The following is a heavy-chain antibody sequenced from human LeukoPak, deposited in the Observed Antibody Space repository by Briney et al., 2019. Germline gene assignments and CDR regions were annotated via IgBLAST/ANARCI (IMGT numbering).Heavy chain of an antibody. CDR2: INAGNGNT. D-gene: IGHD1-1*01. CDR1: GYTFTNYA. Sequence: GASVKVSCKASGYTFTNYAIHWVRQAPGQGLEWMGWINAGNGNTKYSQKFQGRVTFTRDTSASTAYMELSSLSSEDTAVYYCARHNDRTRGAFDIWGQGTMVTVSS. V-gene: IGHV1-3*01. J-gene: IGHJ3*02. CDR3: ARHNDRTRGAFDI.